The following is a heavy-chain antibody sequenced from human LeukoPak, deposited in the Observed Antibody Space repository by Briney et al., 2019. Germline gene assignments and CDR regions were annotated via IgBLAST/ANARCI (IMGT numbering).Heavy chain of an antibody. V-gene: IGHV3-23*01. CDR2: ISSGGST. CDR3: AKGGKWDVTPFDY. Sequence: GGSLRLSCAASGFTFSSYWMNWARQAPGKGLKWVSGISSGGSTYYADSVKGRLTISRDNSKNTLYLQVNSLRAEDTAVYYCAKGGKWDVTPFDYWGQGTLVTVSS. D-gene: IGHD1-26*01. J-gene: IGHJ4*02. CDR1: GFTFSSYW.